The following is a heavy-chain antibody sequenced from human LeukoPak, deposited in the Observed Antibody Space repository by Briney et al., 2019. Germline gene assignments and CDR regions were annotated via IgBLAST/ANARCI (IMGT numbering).Heavy chain of an antibody. J-gene: IGHJ4*02. CDR2: IYPGDSDT. CDR1: GYSFPNYW. D-gene: IGHD1-7*01. V-gene: IGHV5-51*01. CDR3: ARRHKDWELFDC. Sequence: GESLKISCKGSGYSFPNYWIGWVRQMPGKGLEWMGIIYPGDSDTRYSPSFQGQVTISADKSISTAYLQWSSLKASGTAMYYCARRHKDWELFDCWGQGTLVTVSS.